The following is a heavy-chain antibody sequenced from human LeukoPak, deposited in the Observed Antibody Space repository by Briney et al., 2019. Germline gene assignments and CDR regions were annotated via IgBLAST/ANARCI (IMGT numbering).Heavy chain of an antibody. J-gene: IGHJ4*02. CDR2: INHSGST. V-gene: IGHV4-34*01. D-gene: IGHD5-18*01. Sequence: SETLSLTCAVYGGSFSGYYWSWIRQPPGEGLEWIGEINHSGSTNYNPSLKSRVTISVDTSKNQFSLKLSSVTAADTAVYYCASSSYGYYFDYWGQGTLVTVSS. CDR1: GGSFSGYY. CDR3: ASSSYGYYFDY.